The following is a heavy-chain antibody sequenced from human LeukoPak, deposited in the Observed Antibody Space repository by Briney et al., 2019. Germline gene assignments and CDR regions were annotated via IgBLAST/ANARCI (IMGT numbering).Heavy chain of an antibody. CDR3: AKRLGALGIRYYYMDV. CDR1: GFTFSSYA. CDR2: ISGNGGST. Sequence: HAGGSLRLSCAASGFTFSSYAMSWVRQAPGKGLEWVSAISGNGGSTDYADSVKGRFTISRDNSKNTLYLQMNSLRAEDTAVYYCAKRLGALGIRYYYMDVWGKGTTVTVSS. J-gene: IGHJ6*03. V-gene: IGHV3-23*01. D-gene: IGHD3-16*01.